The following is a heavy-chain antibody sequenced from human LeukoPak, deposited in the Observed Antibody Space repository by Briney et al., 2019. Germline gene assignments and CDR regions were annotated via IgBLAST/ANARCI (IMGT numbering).Heavy chain of an antibody. Sequence: ASVKVSCKASGYTFTSYDINWVRQAPGQGLEWMGWMNPNSGNTGYAQKFQGRVTMTRNTSISTAYMELSSLRSEDTAVYYCARAVAAAAPPDYWGQGTLVTVSS. J-gene: IGHJ4*02. D-gene: IGHD6-13*01. V-gene: IGHV1-8*01. CDR1: GYTFTSYD. CDR2: MNPNSGNT. CDR3: ARAVAAAAPPDY.